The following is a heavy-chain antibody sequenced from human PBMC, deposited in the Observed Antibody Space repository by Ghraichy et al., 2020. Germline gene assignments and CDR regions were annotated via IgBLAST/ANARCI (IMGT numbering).Heavy chain of an antibody. D-gene: IGHD2-21*01. CDR2: IIPILGIA. J-gene: IGHJ6*02. CDR1: GGTFSSYT. Sequence: SVKVSCKASGGTFSSYTISWVRQAPGQGLEWMGRIIPILGIANYAQKFQGRVTITADKSTSTAYMELSSLRSEDTAVYYCASGKIESLHRSLNYYGMDVWGQGTTVTVSS. V-gene: IGHV1-69*02. CDR3: ASGKIESLHRSLNYYGMDV.